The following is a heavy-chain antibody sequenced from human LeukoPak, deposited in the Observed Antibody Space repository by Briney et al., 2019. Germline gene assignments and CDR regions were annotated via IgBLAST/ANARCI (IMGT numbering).Heavy chain of an antibody. CDR2: IYHSGST. CDR3: ARDGYSGNDGL. Sequence: SETLSLTCTVSGGSISTYYWSWIRQPPGKGLEWIGYIYHSGSTKYNPSLKSRVTISVDTSKNQSSLKLSSVTAADTAVYYCARDGYSGNDGLWGQGTLVTVSS. D-gene: IGHD5-12*01. V-gene: IGHV4-59*01. J-gene: IGHJ4*02. CDR1: GGSISTYY.